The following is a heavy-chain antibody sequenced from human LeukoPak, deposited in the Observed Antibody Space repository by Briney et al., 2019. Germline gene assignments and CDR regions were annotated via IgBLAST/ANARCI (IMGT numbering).Heavy chain of an antibody. J-gene: IGHJ5*02. Sequence: SQTLSLTCTVSGGSISSGDYYWSWIRQPPGKGLEWIGYIYYSGSTYYDPSLKSRVTISVDTSKNQFSLKLSSVTAADTAVYYCARVGDYYDSSGYRNHPWGREPWSPSPQ. D-gene: IGHD3-22*01. CDR1: GGSISSGDYY. V-gene: IGHV4-30-4*08. CDR2: IYYSGST. CDR3: ARVGDYYDSSGYRNHP.